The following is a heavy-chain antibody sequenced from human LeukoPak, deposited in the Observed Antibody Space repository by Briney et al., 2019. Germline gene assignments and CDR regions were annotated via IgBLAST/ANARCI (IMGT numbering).Heavy chain of an antibody. CDR3: ARFGGPMVRNFDF. CDR1: GFTFSSYG. Sequence: GGSLRLSCAASGFTFSSYGMTWVRQAPGKGLEWVSYISSSSSTIYYADSVKGRFTISRDNAKNSLYLQLNSLRAEDTAVYYCARFGGPMVRNFDFWGQGTLVTVSS. V-gene: IGHV3-48*01. J-gene: IGHJ4*02. CDR2: ISSSSSTI. D-gene: IGHD3-10*01.